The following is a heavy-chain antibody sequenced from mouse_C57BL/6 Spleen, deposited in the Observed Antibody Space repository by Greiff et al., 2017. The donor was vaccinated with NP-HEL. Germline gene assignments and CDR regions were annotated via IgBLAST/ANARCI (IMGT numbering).Heavy chain of an antibody. Sequence: EVQLVESGGDLVKPGGSLKLSCAASGFTFSSYGMSWVRQTPDKRLEWVATISSGGSYTYYPDSVKGRFTLSRDNAKNTLYLQMSSLKSEDTAMYYCARDYYGSSFPYYFDYWGQGTTLTVSS. J-gene: IGHJ2*01. V-gene: IGHV5-6*01. CDR1: GFTFSSYG. CDR2: ISSGGSYT. CDR3: ARDYYGSSFPYYFDY. D-gene: IGHD1-1*01.